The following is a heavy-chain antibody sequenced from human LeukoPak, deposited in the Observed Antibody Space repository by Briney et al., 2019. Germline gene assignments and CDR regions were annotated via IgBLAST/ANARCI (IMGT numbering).Heavy chain of an antibody. D-gene: IGHD3-22*01. Sequence: SETLSLTCTVSGGSISSYYWSWIRQPPGKGLEWIGYIHYSGSSNYNPSLKSRVTISLETSKNQFSMKLSSVTAADTAVYYCAREYYYDSSGYYYSGGGFDYWGQGTLVTVSS. V-gene: IGHV4-59*12. CDR1: GGSISSYY. J-gene: IGHJ4*02. CDR2: IHYSGSS. CDR3: AREYYYDSSGYYYSGGGFDY.